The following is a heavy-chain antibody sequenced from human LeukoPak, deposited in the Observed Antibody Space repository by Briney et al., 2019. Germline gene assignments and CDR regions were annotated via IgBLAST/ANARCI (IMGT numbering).Heavy chain of an antibody. Sequence: PGGPLRLSCAASGFTFSSYWMSWVRQAPGRGLEWVANIKKDGSDKFYVDSVKGRFTISRDNGKDSLYLQMNSLRVEDTAVYYCARDFEFGDENDCWGQGALVTVSS. CDR1: GFTFSSYW. J-gene: IGHJ4*02. CDR3: ARDFEFGDENDC. V-gene: IGHV3-7*03. D-gene: IGHD4-17*01. CDR2: IKKDGSDK.